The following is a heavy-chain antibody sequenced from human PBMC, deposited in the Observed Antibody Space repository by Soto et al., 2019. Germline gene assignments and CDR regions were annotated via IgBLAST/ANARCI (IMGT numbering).Heavy chain of an antibody. Sequence: VQLVESGGGVVQPGRSLRLSCAASGFTFSSYAMHWVRQAPGKGLEWVAVISYDGSNKYYADSVKGRFTISRDNSKNTLYLQMNSLRAEDTAVYYCARGLGYAIPEYDYWGQGTLVTVSS. CDR3: ARGLGYAIPEYDY. D-gene: IGHD2-2*01. V-gene: IGHV3-30-3*01. CDR1: GFTFSSYA. CDR2: ISYDGSNK. J-gene: IGHJ4*02.